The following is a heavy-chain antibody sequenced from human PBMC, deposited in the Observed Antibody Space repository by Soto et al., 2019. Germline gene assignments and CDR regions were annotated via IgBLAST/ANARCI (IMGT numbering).Heavy chain of an antibody. D-gene: IGHD6-13*01. CDR2: TYYRSKWYN. Sequence: SQTLSLTCAISGDSVSSNSAAWNWIRQSPSRGLEWLGRTYYRSKWYNDYAVSVKSRITINLDTSKNQFSLQLNSVTPEDTAVYCCARVSYSSSWFLDYYYGMDVWGQGTTVTVSS. CDR1: GDSVSSNSAA. V-gene: IGHV6-1*01. J-gene: IGHJ6*02. CDR3: ARVSYSSSWFLDYYYGMDV.